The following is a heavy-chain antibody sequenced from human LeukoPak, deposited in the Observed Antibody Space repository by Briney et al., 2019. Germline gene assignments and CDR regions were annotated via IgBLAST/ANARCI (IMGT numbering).Heavy chain of an antibody. CDR3: ARMSYYDSSGDNWFDP. CDR1: GYTFTGYY. Sequence: ASVKVSCKASGYTFTGYYIHCVRQAPGQGLECMGGMNPNSGVTNHTQKFQGRVTMTRNTSISTAYMELSSMRYEDTAVYYCARMSYYDSSGDNWFDPWGQGTLVTVSS. J-gene: IGHJ5*02. CDR2: MNPNSGVT. D-gene: IGHD3-22*01. V-gene: IGHV1-2*02.